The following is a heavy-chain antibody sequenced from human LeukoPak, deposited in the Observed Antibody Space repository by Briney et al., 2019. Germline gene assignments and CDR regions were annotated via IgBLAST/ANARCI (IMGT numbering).Heavy chain of an antibody. CDR1: GFTFSSYS. CDR3: ARDKVDGCNEEDYIDV. CDR2: ISSSSSYI. V-gene: IGHV3-21*01. Sequence: GGSLRLSCAASGFTFSSYSMNWVRQAPGKGLEWVSSISSSSSYIYYADSVKGRFTISRDTAKNSLYLQMNSLRAEDAAVSYCARDKVDGCNEEDYIDVWGKGTTVTVSS. J-gene: IGHJ6*03. D-gene: IGHD5-24*01.